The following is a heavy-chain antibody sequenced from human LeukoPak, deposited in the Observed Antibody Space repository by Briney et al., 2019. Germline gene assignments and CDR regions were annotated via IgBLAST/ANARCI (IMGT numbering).Heavy chain of an antibody. V-gene: IGHV3-23*01. CDR1: GFTFSTYA. Sequence: GGSLRLSCAASGFTFSTYAMSWVRQAPGKGLEWVSTLTGRGGGTYYADSVKGRFAISRGDSKNTLYLQMTSLRAEDSAVYYCAKEGGYYYDSSGHTLSDAFAVWGQGTMVTVSS. D-gene: IGHD3-22*01. CDR3: AKEGGYYYDSSGHTLSDAFAV. J-gene: IGHJ3*01. CDR2: LTGRGGGT.